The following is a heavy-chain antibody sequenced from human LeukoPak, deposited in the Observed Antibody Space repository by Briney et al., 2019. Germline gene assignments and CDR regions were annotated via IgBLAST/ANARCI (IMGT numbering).Heavy chain of an antibody. CDR1: EFTFSRYW. J-gene: IGHJ5*02. Sequence: QPGGSLRLSCVASEFTFSRYWMHWVRQAPGKGLVWVSLINTDGSSTSYADSVKGRFTISRDNAKNTLYLQMNSLRAEDTAVYYCEGDGGGYQGSWFAPWGQGTLVTVSS. D-gene: IGHD2-15*01. V-gene: IGHV3-74*01. CDR3: EGDGGGYQGSWFAP. CDR2: INTDGSST.